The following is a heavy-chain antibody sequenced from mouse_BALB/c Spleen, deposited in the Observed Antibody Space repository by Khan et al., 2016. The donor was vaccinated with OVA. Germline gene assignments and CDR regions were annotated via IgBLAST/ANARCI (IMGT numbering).Heavy chain of an antibody. J-gene: IGHJ4*01. CDR3: TRALYYGNAMDY. D-gene: IGHD1-1*01. Sequence: QLEESGGGLVQPGGSMKLSCAASGFTFSDAWMDWVRQSPEKGLEWVAEIRNIANNHATYSAESVKGRFTISRDDSKSSVYLQMNSLRAEDTGTYYCTRALYYGNAMDYWGQGTSVTVSS. V-gene: IGHV6-6*01. CDR1: GFTFSDAW. CDR2: IRNIANNHAT.